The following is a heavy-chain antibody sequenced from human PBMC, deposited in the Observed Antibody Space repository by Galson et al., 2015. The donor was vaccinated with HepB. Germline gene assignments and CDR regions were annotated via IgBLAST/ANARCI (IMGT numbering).Heavy chain of an antibody. J-gene: IGHJ4*02. CDR1: EFTFSTYG. CDR3: AKGGYGGNDC. V-gene: IGHV3-30*18. Sequence: SLRLSCAASEFTFSTYGMHWVRRAPGKGLEWVALISYYGGNKYYADSVKGRFTISRDNSKNTLYLQVNSLRAEDTAVYYCAKGGYGGNDCWGQGTLVTVSS. D-gene: IGHD4-23*01. CDR2: ISYYGGNK.